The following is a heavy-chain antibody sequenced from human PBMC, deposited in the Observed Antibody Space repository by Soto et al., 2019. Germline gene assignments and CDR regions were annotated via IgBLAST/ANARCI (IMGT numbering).Heavy chain of an antibody. V-gene: IGHV3-53*01. CDR2: IYKGGTT. D-gene: IGHD1-1*01. CDR3: ARLSATTGSYYTAPFDY. J-gene: IGHJ4*02. CDR1: GFTVSAYC. Sequence: PGGSVRLSCAASGFTVSAYCMICVRQAPGKGLEWCAVIYKGGTTPYADSLQGRFTISRDSSKNTLYLHMNSLRAAHMAVYYCARLSATTGSYYTAPFDYWGKVTPVTVS.